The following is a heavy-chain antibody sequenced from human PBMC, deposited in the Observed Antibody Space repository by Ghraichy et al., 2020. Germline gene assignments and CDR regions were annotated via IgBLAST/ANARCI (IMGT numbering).Heavy chain of an antibody. CDR3: AKGGTFGVILSHFDY. CDR1: GFTFSSYG. Sequence: GGSLRLSCAASGFTFSSYGMSWVCQAPGKGMEWDSAISGSDRSTSNADSVKGRLTISRDHSKNTLYLQMNSLRAEDTAVYYCAKGGTFGVILSHFDYWGQGTLVTVSS. V-gene: IGHV3-23*01. CDR2: ISGSDRST. J-gene: IGHJ4*02. D-gene: IGHD3-3*01.